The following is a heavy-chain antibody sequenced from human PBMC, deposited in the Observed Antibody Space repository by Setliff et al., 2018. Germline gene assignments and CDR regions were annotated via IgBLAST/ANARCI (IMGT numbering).Heavy chain of an antibody. CDR2: INHRVST. CDR1: GWTFSDYH. D-gene: IGHD1-20*01. CDR3: ARQGIIATGRGWFDH. V-gene: IGHV4-34*08. J-gene: IGHJ5*02. Sequence: SSETLSLTWAAYGWTFSDYHWTWIRQSPEKGLEWLGEINHRVSTNYNSSLKSRVIIPIDTTKDQFSLNLRYVTAADTAVYYCARQGIIATGRGWFDHWGAGTVVTV.